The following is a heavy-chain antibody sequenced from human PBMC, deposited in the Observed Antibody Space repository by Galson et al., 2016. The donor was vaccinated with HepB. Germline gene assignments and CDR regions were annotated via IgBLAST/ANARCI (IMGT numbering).Heavy chain of an antibody. CDR2: INRRGNI. CDR3: ARHKGVLAKRALLGGERGRMNYFDIYAMDV. V-gene: IGHV4-34*01. CDR1: GEPSNSDY. Sequence: SETLSLTCTISGEPSNSDYWSWVRQPAGRGLEWIGDINRRGNINFNPSLRSRMSLSIDRSGSHFSLLVHSVTVADTAIYYCARHKGVLAKRALLGGERGRMNYFDIYAMDVWGQGTSVIVSS. J-gene: IGHJ6*02. D-gene: IGHD1-1*01.